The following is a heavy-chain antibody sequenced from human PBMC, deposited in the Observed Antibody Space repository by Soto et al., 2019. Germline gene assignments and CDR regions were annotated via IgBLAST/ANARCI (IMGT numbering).Heavy chain of an antibody. Sequence: QVQLVQSGGELKKPGASVKVSCKASGYTFTNYAISWVRQAPGRGLEGMGWVNTYNGNPNYAQICQGRVTMTTDTSTGTAYMALRSLKYDDSAIYYCARDSQYSTSWQRFDSWGQGTLVTVSS. D-gene: IGHD6-13*01. CDR3: ARDSQYSTSWQRFDS. J-gene: IGHJ4*02. V-gene: IGHV1-18*01. CDR2: VNTYNGNP. CDR1: GYTFTNYA.